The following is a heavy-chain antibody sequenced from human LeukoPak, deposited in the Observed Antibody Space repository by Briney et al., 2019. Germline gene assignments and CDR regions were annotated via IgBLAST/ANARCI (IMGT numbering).Heavy chain of an antibody. CDR3: ARDRGSSGWEPRYYYYMDV. J-gene: IGHJ6*03. D-gene: IGHD6-19*01. CDR2: IIPIFGTA. Sequence: SVKVSCKASGGTFSSYAISWVRQAPGQGLEWMGGIIPIFGTANYAQKFQGRVTITADESTSTAYMELSSLRSEDTAVYYCARDRGSSGWEPRYYYYMDVWGKGTTVTVSS. CDR1: GGTFSSYA. V-gene: IGHV1-69*13.